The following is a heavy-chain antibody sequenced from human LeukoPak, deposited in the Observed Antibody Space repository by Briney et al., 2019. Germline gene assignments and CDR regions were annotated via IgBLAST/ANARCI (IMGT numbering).Heavy chain of an antibody. CDR1: GDCISSSSYY. V-gene: IGHV4-39*01. CDR3: ARLPYSSSWYGIYYFDY. J-gene: IGHJ4*02. Sequence: SETLSLTCTVSGDCISSSSYYWGWIRQPPGKGLEWIGSIYSSGSAYYNPSLKSRVTISVDTSKNQFSLILSSVTAADTAVYYCARLPYSSSWYGIYYFDYWGQGTLVTVSS. D-gene: IGHD6-13*01. CDR2: IYSSGSA.